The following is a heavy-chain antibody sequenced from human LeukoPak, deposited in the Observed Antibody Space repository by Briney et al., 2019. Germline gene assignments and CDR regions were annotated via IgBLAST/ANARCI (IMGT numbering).Heavy chain of an antibody. CDR1: GYTLTELS. D-gene: IGHD2-15*01. CDR2: IIPILGIA. Sequence: ASVKVSCKVSGYTLTELSMHWVRQAPGQGLEWMGRIIPILGIANYAQKFQGRVTITADKSTSTAYMELSSLRSEDTAVYYCAAPVVAATLDYWGQGTLVTVSS. V-gene: IGHV1-69*02. CDR3: AAPVVAATLDY. J-gene: IGHJ4*02.